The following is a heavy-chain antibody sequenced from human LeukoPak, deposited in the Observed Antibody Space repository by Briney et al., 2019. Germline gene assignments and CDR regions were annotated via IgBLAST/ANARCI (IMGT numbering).Heavy chain of an antibody. J-gene: IGHJ4*02. CDR2: IKSKTDGGTT. Sequence: PGGSLRLSCAASGFTFSGSAMHWVRQAPGKGLEWVGRIKSKTDGGTTDYAAPVKGRFTISRDDSKNTLYLQMNSLKTEDTAVYYCTWGYSYGFDYWGQGTLVTVSS. D-gene: IGHD5-18*01. CDR3: TWGYSYGFDY. V-gene: IGHV3-15*01. CDR1: GFTFSGSA.